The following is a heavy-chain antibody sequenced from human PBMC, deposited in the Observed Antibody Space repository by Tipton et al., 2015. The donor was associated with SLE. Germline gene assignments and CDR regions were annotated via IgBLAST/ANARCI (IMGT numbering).Heavy chain of an antibody. V-gene: IGHV4-34*01. CDR2: INHSGGT. D-gene: IGHD3/OR15-3a*01. CDR3: ARAPGLDRDYYYYYYMDV. CDR1: GGSISSGIYY. J-gene: IGHJ6*03. Sequence: TLSLTCTVSGGSISSGIYYWSWIRQPPGKGLEWIGEINHSGGTNYNPSLKSRVTISVDTSKNQFSLKLSSVTAADTAVYYCARAPGLDRDYYYYYYMDVWGKGTTVTVSS.